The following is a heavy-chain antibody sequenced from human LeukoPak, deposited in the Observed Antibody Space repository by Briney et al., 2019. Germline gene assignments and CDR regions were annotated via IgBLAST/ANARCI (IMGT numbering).Heavy chain of an antibody. Sequence: ASVKVSCKASGGTFSSYGISWVRQAPGKGLEWMGKIIPIFGTANYAQTFKGRVTITTDKSTTTASMELSSLRAEAPAVYYCARERQNYYGSGSYYSPGMNWFDPWGQGTLVTVSS. CDR3: ARERQNYYGSGSYYSPGMNWFDP. CDR1: GGTFSSYG. CDR2: IIPIFGTA. J-gene: IGHJ5*02. D-gene: IGHD3-10*01. V-gene: IGHV1-69*05.